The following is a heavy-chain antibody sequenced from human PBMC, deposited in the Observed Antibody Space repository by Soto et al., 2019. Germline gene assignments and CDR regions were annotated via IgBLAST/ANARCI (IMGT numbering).Heavy chain of an antibody. CDR1: GFTFSSYA. CDR2: ISGSGGST. CDR3: AEGGDIRYYYGMDV. J-gene: IGHJ6*02. D-gene: IGHD2-15*01. Sequence: EVQLLESGGGLVQPGGSLRLSCAASGFTFSSYAMSWVRQAPGKGLEWVSAISGSGGSTYYADSVKGRFTISRDNSKNTLYLQMNSLRAEDTAVYYCAEGGDIRYYYGMDVWGQGTTVTVSS. V-gene: IGHV3-23*01.